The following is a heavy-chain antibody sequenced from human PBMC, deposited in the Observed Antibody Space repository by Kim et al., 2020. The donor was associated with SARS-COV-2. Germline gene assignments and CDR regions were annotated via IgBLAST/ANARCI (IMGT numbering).Heavy chain of an antibody. V-gene: IGHV3-74*03. CDR3: ARAGDYEIIGYYGFFHH. Sequence: GGSLRLSCAASVFNLISALMTLVLHNPREGLVGVSRINSGERSTEYVAAVKGRCTISSANAKNTLYVQMNRLRPEDTAVYYCARAGDYEIIGYYGFFHHCGQGALVTVSS. CDR1: VFNLISAL. D-gene: IGHD3-22*01. J-gene: IGHJ1*01. CDR2: INSGERST.